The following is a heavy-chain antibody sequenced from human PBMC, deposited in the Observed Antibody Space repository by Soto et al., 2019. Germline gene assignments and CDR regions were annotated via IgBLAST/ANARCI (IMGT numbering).Heavy chain of an antibody. J-gene: IGHJ4*02. CDR1: GGSISSGGYY. V-gene: IGHV4-31*03. Sequence: QVQLQESGPGLVKPSQTLSLTCTVSGGSISSGGYYWSWIRQHPGKGLEWIGYIYYSGSTYYNPSLQSRVTISVDPSKNPFSLKLSSVTAADTAVYYWARVPRSIAARPNFDYWGQGTLVTVSS. CDR3: ARVPRSIAARPNFDY. D-gene: IGHD6-6*01. CDR2: IYYSGST.